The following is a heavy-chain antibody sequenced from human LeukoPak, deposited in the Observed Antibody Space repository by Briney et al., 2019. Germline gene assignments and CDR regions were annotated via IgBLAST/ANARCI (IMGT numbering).Heavy chain of an antibody. V-gene: IGHV1-2*02. J-gene: IGHJ4*02. CDR3: ARDDNFQFDS. Sequence: ASVRVPCKASGYTFTAYYMHWVRQAPGQGLEWMGWINPNTGATNYAQKFQGRVTMTRDTSINTAYMDLSRLRSGDTALYYCARDDNFQFDSWGQGTLVTVSS. CDR2: INPNTGAT. D-gene: IGHD1-1*01. CDR1: GYTFTAYY.